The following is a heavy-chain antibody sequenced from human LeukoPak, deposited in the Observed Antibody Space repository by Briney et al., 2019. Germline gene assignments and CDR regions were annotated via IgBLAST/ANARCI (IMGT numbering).Heavy chain of an antibody. CDR3: ARGYQRSSDAFDI. D-gene: IGHD2-2*01. CDR2: IYYSGST. CDR1: GGSISSYY. V-gene: IGHV4-59*01. Sequence: SETLSLTCTVSGGSISSYYWSWIRQPPGKGLEWIGYIYYSGSTNYNPSLKSRVTISVDTSKNQFSLKLSSVTAADTAVYYCARGYQRSSDAFDIWGQGTMVTVSS. J-gene: IGHJ3*02.